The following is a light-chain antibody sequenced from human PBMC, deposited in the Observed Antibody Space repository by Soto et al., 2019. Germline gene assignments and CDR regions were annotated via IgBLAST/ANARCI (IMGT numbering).Light chain of an antibody. CDR2: DAS. CDR1: QSVSTSY. Sequence: EIVLTQSPGTLSLSPGERATLSCRASQSVSTSYLAWYQQKPGQPPRLLIHDASSRASGIPDRFSGSGSGTDFTLTISRLEPEDFAVYYCQHYVSTPPWTFGPGTKVEVK. V-gene: IGKV3-20*01. J-gene: IGKJ1*01. CDR3: QHYVSTPPWT.